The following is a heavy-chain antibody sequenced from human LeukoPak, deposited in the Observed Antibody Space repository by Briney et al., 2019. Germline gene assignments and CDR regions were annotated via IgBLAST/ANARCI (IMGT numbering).Heavy chain of an antibody. V-gene: IGHV4-39*01. D-gene: IGHD5-12*01. CDR3: ARRPRDGYFRYFDL. CDR1: GGSISSTSCY. J-gene: IGHJ2*01. Sequence: SETLSLTCTVSGGSISSTSCYWGWIRQPPGEGLEWIGSIYYSGSTYYSTSLRSRVTISVDTSKNQFSLKMSSVTAADTAVYYCARRPRDGYFRYFDLWGRGTLVTVSS. CDR2: IYYSGST.